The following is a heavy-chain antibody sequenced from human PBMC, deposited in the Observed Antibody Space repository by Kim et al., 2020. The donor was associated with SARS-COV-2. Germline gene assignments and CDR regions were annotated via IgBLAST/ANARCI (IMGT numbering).Heavy chain of an antibody. V-gene: IGHV5-51*01. Sequence: GESLKISCKGSGYSFTNYWIGWVRQMPGKGLECMGSIYPGDSTIRYNPSFQGQVTISADKSISTAYLQRSSLKASDTAIYYCARRDIIRNKYYCGMDVWGQGTTVTFSS. CDR1: GYSFTNYW. D-gene: IGHD3-3*01. CDR2: IYPGDSTI. J-gene: IGHJ6*02. CDR3: ARRDIIRNKYYCGMDV.